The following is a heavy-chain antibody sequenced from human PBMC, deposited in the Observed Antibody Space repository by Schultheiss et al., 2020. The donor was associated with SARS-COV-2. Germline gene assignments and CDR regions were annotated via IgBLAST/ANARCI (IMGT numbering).Heavy chain of an antibody. D-gene: IGHD2-2*01. V-gene: IGHV3-53*04. Sequence: GESLKISCAASGFTVSSNYMSWVRQAPGKGLEWVSVIYSGGSTYYADSVKGRFTISRHNSKNTLYLQMNSLRAEDTAVYYCARTIVVVPAAKRLDYWGQGTLVTVSS. CDR3: ARTIVVVPAAKRLDY. J-gene: IGHJ4*02. CDR2: IYSGGST. CDR1: GFTVSSNY.